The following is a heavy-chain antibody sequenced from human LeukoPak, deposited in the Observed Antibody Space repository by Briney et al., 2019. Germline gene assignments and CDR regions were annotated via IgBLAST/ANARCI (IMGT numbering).Heavy chain of an antibody. V-gene: IGHV3-23*01. CDR3: AKEDAIIGFDY. CDR1: GFTISTWG. CDR2: SSRDGRS. J-gene: IGHJ4*02. Sequence: GGTLRLSCAASGFTISTWGMSWVRQAPGKGPEWVSASSRDGRSFYTDSVKGRFTISRDNSKNTLYLQMNSLTAEDTAIYFCAKEDAIIGFDYWGQGTLVTVSS. D-gene: IGHD5-24*01.